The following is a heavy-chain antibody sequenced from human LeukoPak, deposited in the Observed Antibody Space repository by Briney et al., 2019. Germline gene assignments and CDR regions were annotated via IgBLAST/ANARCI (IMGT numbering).Heavy chain of an antibody. D-gene: IGHD5-24*01. CDR3: ARADGYSWDY. V-gene: IGHV4-31*03. CDR1: GGSISSGGYY. Sequence: PSQTLALTCTVSGGSISSGGYYWSWIRQPPGKGLEWIGYIYYSGSTYYNPSLKSRVTISVDTSKNEFSLKLSSATAADTAVYYCARADGYSWDYWGPGTLVTVSS. J-gene: IGHJ4*02. CDR2: IYYSGST.